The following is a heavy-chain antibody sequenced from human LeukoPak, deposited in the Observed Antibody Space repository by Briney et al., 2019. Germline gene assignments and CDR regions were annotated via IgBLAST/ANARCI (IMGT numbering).Heavy chain of an antibody. CDR2: ISRNSVSI. D-gene: IGHD3-22*01. Sequence: PGGSLRLSCAASGFTFDDYGMHWVRQAPGRGLEWVSGISRNSVSIGYGDSVKGRFTISRDNAKNYMYLQMNSLRAEDTALYYCAKSYDSSGYSSPFDYWGQGTLVTVSS. V-gene: IGHV3-9*01. J-gene: IGHJ4*02. CDR1: GFTFDDYG. CDR3: AKSYDSSGYSSPFDY.